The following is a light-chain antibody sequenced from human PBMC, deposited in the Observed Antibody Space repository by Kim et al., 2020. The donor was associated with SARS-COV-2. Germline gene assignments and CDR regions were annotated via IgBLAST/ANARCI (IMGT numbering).Light chain of an antibody. V-gene: IGKV3-15*01. CDR2: GDY. J-gene: IGKJ2*03. Sequence: LSGSQRQPAPHSRSASQNDRRNLAWYEQRPGQPPRHLIYGDYTRSTGSPARFRGSGYGIEFNLTISRLQSEDCAVYYCQQYNNWYSRGQGTKLEI. CDR1: QNDRRN. CDR3: QQYNNWYS.